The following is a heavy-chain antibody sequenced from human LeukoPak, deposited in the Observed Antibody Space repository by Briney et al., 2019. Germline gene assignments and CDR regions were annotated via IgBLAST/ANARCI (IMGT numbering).Heavy chain of an antibody. CDR1: GGSISSSSYY. CDR2: IYYSGST. D-gene: IGHD7-27*01. Sequence: SKTLTLTCTVSGGSISSSSYYWGWIRQPPGKGLEWIGSIYYSGSTYYNPSLKSRVTISVDTSKNQFSLKLSSVTAADTAMYYCARPTGDPTYYFDYWGQGTLVTVSS. V-gene: IGHV4-39*01. CDR3: ARPTGDPTYYFDY. J-gene: IGHJ4*02.